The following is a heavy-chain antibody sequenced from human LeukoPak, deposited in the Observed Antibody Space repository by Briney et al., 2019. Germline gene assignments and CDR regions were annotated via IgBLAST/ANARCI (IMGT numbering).Heavy chain of an antibody. J-gene: IGHJ4*02. D-gene: IGHD3-22*01. CDR2: TNPNSGGT. CDR3: AKGYDSSGYYLNYFDY. CDR1: GYTFTDYY. V-gene: IGHV1-2*02. Sequence: GASVKVSCKASGYTFTDYYIHWVRQAPGQGLEWMGWTNPNSGGTNFAQKFQGRVTMTRDTSISTAYLDLSRLISDDTAMYYCAKGYDSSGYYLNYFDYWGQGTLVTVSS.